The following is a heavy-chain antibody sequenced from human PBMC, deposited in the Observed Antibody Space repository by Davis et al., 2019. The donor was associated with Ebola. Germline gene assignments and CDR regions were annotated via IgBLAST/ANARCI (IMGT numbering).Heavy chain of an antibody. J-gene: IGHJ4*02. CDR3: ARGAVAGLPFGY. CDR2: INHSGST. V-gene: IGHV4-34*01. Sequence: MPSETLSLTCAVYGGSFSGYYWSWIRQPPGKGLEWIGEINHSGSTNYNPSLKSRVTISVDTSKNQFSLKLSSVTAADTAVYYCARGAVAGLPFGYWGQGTLVTVSS. CDR1: GGSFSGYY. D-gene: IGHD6-19*01.